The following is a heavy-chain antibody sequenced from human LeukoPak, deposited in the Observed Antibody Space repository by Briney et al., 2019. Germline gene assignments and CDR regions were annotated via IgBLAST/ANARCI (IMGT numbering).Heavy chain of an antibody. CDR1: GYAFTSYG. D-gene: IGHD2-2*01. Sequence: ASVKVSCKASGYAFTSYGISWVRQAPGQGLEWMGWISAYNGNTNYAQKLQGRVTMTTDTSTSTAYMELRSLRFDDTAVYYCVFVVVPVAPFYYYMDVWGKGTTVTVSS. CDR3: VFVVVPVAPFYYYMDV. J-gene: IGHJ6*03. V-gene: IGHV1-18*01. CDR2: ISAYNGNT.